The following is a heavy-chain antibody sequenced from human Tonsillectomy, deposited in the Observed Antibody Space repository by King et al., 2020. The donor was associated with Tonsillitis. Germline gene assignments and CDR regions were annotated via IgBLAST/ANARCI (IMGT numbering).Heavy chain of an antibody. D-gene: IGHD1-26*01. CDR2: ISYDGSNK. J-gene: IGHJ3*02. CDR3: ARDGGARVFELLSSDAFDI. CDR1: GFTFSSYA. V-gene: IGHV3-30-3*01. Sequence: VQLVESGGGVVQPGRSLRLSCAASGFTFSSYAMHWVRQAPGKGLEWVAVISYDGSNKYYADSVKGRFTISRDNSKNTLYLQMNSLRAEDTAVYYCARDGGARVFELLSSDAFDIWGQGTMVTVSS.